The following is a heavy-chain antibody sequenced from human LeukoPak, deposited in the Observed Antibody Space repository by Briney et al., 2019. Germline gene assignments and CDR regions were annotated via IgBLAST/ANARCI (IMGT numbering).Heavy chain of an antibody. V-gene: IGHV3-23*01. CDR1: GFTFSSYA. J-gene: IGHJ4*02. D-gene: IGHD6-13*01. CDR3: AKVGPGGPVAAAPDY. Sequence: GGSLRLSCAASGFTFSSYAKSWVRQAPGPGLEWVSAISGSGGSTYYADSVKGLFTISRDNSKNTLYLQMNSLRAEDTAVYYCAKVGPGGPVAAAPDYWGQGTLVTVSS. CDR2: ISGSGGST.